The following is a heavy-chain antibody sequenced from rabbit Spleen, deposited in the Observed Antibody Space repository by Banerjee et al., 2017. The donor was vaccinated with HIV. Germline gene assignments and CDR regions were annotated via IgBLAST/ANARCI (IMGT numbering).Heavy chain of an antibody. J-gene: IGHJ6*01. CDR3: ARDTSSSFSSYGMDL. CDR2: IVTGIDYP. Sequence: QEQLKETGGGLVQPGGSLTLSCKASGFDFSSYYMSWVRQAPGKGLEWIGCIVTGIDYPYYVSWAKGRFTISKTSSTTVTLQMTRLTAADTATYFCARDTSSSFSSYGMDLWGQGTLVTVS. D-gene: IGHD1-1*01. V-gene: IGHV1S45*01. CDR1: GFDFSSYYM.